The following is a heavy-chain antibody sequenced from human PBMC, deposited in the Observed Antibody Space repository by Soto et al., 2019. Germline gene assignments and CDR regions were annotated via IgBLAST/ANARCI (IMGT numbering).Heavy chain of an antibody. CDR3: AKDILPPLGSSWYGGFDY. D-gene: IGHD6-13*01. J-gene: IGHJ4*02. CDR1: GFTFDDYT. V-gene: IGHV3-43*01. Sequence: GGSLRLSCAASGFTFDDYTMHWVRQAPGKGLEWVSLISWDGGSTYYADSVKGRFTISRDNSKNSLYLQMNSLRTEDTALYYCAKDILPPLGSSWYGGFDYWGQGTLVTVSS. CDR2: ISWDGGST.